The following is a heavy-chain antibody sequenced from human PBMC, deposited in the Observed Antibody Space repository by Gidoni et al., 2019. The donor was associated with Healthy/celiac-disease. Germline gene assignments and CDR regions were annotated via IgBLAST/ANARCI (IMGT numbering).Heavy chain of an antibody. CDR2: IIPIFGTA. V-gene: IGHV1-69*01. J-gene: IGHJ4*02. D-gene: IGHD5-12*01. Sequence: QVQLVQSGSEVQKPGSSVPVSCKASGGSFSSSAISWVRQAPGQGREWKGGIIPIFGTANYAQKFQGRVTITADEATSTAYMELSSLRSEDTAVYYCARDLVATGSLDYWGQGTLVTVSS. CDR1: GGSFSSSA. CDR3: ARDLVATGSLDY.